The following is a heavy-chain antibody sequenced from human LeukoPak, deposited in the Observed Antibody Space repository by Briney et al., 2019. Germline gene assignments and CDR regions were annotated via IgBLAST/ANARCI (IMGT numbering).Heavy chain of an antibody. CDR2: VNPNSGNT. J-gene: IGHJ6*03. CDR1: GYTFTSYD. CDR3: ARGEVTAGYYYYYMDV. Sequence: ASVKVSCKTSGYTFTSYDLNWVRQATGQGLEWMGWVNPNSGNTGYAQKFQGRVTMTMDPSISTAYMELSSLRSEDTAVYYCARGEVTAGYYYYYMDVWGKGTTVTISS. D-gene: IGHD2-21*02. V-gene: IGHV1-8*01.